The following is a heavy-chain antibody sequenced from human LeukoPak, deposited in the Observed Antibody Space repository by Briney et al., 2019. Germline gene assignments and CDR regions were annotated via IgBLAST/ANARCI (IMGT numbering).Heavy chain of an antibody. CDR1: GFTFSSYW. Sequence: GGSLRLSCGASGFTFSSYWMYWVRQAPGKGLVWVSRINRDGSSTSYADSVKGRFTISRDNAKNTLYMQMNSLRAEDTAVYYCAPAYYYGSGSRFDSWGQGTLVTVSS. CDR3: APAYYYGSGSRFDS. J-gene: IGHJ4*02. D-gene: IGHD3-10*01. CDR2: INRDGSST. V-gene: IGHV3-74*01.